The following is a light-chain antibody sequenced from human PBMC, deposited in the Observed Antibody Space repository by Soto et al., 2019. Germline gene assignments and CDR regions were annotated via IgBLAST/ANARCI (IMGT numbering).Light chain of an antibody. V-gene: IGLV2-23*01. Sequence: QSALTQPASVSGSPGQSITISCTGTSSDVGSYNLVSWYQQHPGKAPKVMIYEGSKRPSGVSNRFSGSKSGNTASLTISGLQAEDEADYYCCSYAGSSTWVFGGVTNVTVL. J-gene: IGLJ3*02. CDR1: SSDVGSYNL. CDR3: CSYAGSSTWV. CDR2: EGS.